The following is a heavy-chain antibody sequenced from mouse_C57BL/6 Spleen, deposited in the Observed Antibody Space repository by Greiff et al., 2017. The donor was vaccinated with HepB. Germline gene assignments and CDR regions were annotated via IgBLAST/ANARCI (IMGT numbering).Heavy chain of an antibody. CDR2: ISSGGSTI. Sequence: EVQLVEPGGGLVKPGGSLKLSCAASGFTFSDYGMHWVRQAPERGLEWVAYISSGGSTIYYADTVKGRFTISRDNAKNTLFLQRTSLRSEDTAMYYCARRTMVTYWYFDVWGTGTTVTVSS. V-gene: IGHV5-17*01. CDR3: ARRTMVTYWYFDV. D-gene: IGHD2-2*01. J-gene: IGHJ1*03. CDR1: GFTFSDYG.